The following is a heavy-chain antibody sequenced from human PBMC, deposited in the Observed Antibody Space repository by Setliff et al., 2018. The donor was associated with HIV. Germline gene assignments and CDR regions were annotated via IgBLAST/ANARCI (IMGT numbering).Heavy chain of an antibody. J-gene: IGHJ5*02. CDR2: IYTSGST. Sequence: PSETLSLTCTVSGGSISSGSYYWSWIRQPAGKGLEWIGHIYTSGSTNYNPSLKSRVTISVDTSKNQFSLKLSSVTAADTAVYCCARERSALLWKNWFDPWGQGTLVTVSS. V-gene: IGHV4-61*09. CDR1: GGSISSGSYY. D-gene: IGHD3-10*01. CDR3: ARERSALLWKNWFDP.